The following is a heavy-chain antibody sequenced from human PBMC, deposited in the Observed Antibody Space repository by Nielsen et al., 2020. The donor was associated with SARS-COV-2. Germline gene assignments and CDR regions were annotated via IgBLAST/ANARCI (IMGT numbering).Heavy chain of an antibody. V-gene: IGHV4-39*01. CDR1: GGSISSSSYY. Sequence: SETLSLTCTVSGGSISSSSYYWGWIRQPPGKGLEWIGSIYYSGSTYYNPSLKSRVTISVDTSKNQFSLKLSSVTAADTAVYYCARGVQHYDSRGHYSYHFDSWGQGTLVTVSS. CDR3: ARGVQHYDSRGHYSYHFDS. D-gene: IGHD3-22*01. CDR2: IYYSGST. J-gene: IGHJ4*02.